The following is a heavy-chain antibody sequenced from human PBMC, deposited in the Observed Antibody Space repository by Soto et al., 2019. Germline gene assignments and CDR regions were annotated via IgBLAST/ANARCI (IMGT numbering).Heavy chain of an antibody. CDR1: GFTFSSYW. J-gene: IGHJ4*02. Sequence: GGSLRLSCAASGFTFSSYWMSWVRQAPGKGLEWVANIKQDGSEKYYVDSVKGRFTISRDNAKNSLYLQMNSLRAEDTAVYYCARGIFCSSTSCYNFDYWGQGTLVTVSS. CDR2: IKQDGSEK. CDR3: ARGIFCSSTSCYNFDY. V-gene: IGHV3-7*01. D-gene: IGHD2-2*01.